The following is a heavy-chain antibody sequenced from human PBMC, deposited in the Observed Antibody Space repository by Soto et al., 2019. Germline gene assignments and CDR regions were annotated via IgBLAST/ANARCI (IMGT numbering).Heavy chain of an antibody. CDR3: ARLHYYGSGSYGGYYCGMDV. Sequence: QVQLVQSGAEVKKPGASVKVSCKASGYTFTSYGISWVRQAPGQGLEWMGWISAYNGNTNYAQKLQGRVTMTTDTSTSTAYMELRSLRSDDTAVYYCARLHYYGSGSYGGYYCGMDVWGQGTTVTVSS. J-gene: IGHJ6*02. CDR2: ISAYNGNT. D-gene: IGHD3-10*01. CDR1: GYTFTSYG. V-gene: IGHV1-18*01.